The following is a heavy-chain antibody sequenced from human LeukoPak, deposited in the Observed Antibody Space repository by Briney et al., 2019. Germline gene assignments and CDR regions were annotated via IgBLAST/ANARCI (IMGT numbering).Heavy chain of an antibody. CDR3: ARHGVYIAAAGYNWFDP. Sequence: SETLSLTCAVYGGSFSGYYWSWIRQPPGKGLEWIGEINHSGSTNYNPSLKSRVTISVDTSKNQFSLELSSVTAADTAVYYCARHGVYIAAAGYNWFDPWGQGTLVTVSS. CDR2: INHSGST. J-gene: IGHJ5*02. V-gene: IGHV4-34*01. D-gene: IGHD6-13*01. CDR1: GGSFSGYY.